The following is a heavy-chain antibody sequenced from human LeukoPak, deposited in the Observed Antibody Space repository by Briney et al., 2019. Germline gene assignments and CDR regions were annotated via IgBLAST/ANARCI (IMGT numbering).Heavy chain of an antibody. J-gene: IGHJ4*02. V-gene: IGHV1-69*05. D-gene: IGHD2-2*02. Sequence: ASVKVSCKASGGTFSSYAISWVRQAPGQGLEWMGGIIPIFGTANYAQKFQGRVTITTDESTSTAYMELSSLRSEDTAVYYCARGVVVPAAIWGYFDYWGQGTLVTVSS. CDR1: GGTFSSYA. CDR2: IIPIFGTA. CDR3: ARGVVVPAAIWGYFDY.